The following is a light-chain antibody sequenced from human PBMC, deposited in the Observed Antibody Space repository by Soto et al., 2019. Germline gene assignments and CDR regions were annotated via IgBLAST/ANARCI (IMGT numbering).Light chain of an antibody. V-gene: IGLV2-14*01. J-gene: IGLJ1*01. CDR1: SSDVGGYNS. Sequence: QSVLTQPASVSGSPGQSITISCTGTSSDVGGYNSVSWYQQHPGKAPKLMIYEVSNRPSGVSNRFSGSKSGNTASLTISGLQAEDEADYYCSSYTTSSTLLYVFGTGNKVTVL. CDR3: SSYTTSSTLLYV. CDR2: EVS.